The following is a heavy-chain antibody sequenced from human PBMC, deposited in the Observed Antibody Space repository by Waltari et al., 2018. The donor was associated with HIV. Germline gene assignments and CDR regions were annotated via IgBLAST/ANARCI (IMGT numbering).Heavy chain of an antibody. J-gene: IGHJ4*02. D-gene: IGHD6-19*01. Sequence: QLQLQESGPGLGKPSETLSLTCTVSGGSISSRSYYWGWLRQAPGKGLEWIGSIYYSGSTYYNPSLKSRVTISVDTSKNQFSLKLSSVTAADTAVYHCVRHGGGWAPGGFDYWGQGTLVTVSS. CDR3: VRHGGGWAPGGFDY. V-gene: IGHV4-39*01. CDR1: GGSISSRSYY. CDR2: IYYSGST.